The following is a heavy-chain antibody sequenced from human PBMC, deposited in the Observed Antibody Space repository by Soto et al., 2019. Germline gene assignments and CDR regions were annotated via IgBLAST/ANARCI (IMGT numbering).Heavy chain of an antibody. CDR1: GYTFTSYD. V-gene: IGHV1-8*01. J-gene: IGHJ6*03. D-gene: IGHD6-13*01. CDR3: ARGPIAAPIYYYYYMDV. CDR2: MNPNSGNT. Sequence: QVQLVQSGAEVKKPGASVKVSCKASGYTFTSYDINWVRQDTGQGLEWMGWMNPNSGNTGYAQKFQGRVTMTRNTSISTAYMELSSLRSEDTAVYYCARGPIAAPIYYYYYMDVWGKGTTVTVSS.